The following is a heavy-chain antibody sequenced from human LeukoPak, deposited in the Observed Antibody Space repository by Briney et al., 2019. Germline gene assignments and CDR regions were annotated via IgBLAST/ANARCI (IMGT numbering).Heavy chain of an antibody. Sequence: PGGSLRLSCAASGFTFSSYWMSWVRQAPGKGLEWVANIKQDGSEKYYVASVKGRFTISRDNAKNSLYLQMNSLRAEDTAVYYCARLPRGRELLRFPYYFDYWGQGTLVTVSS. CDR3: ARLPRGRELLRFPYYFDY. V-gene: IGHV3-7*01. CDR2: IKQDGSEK. J-gene: IGHJ4*02. D-gene: IGHD1-26*01. CDR1: GFTFSSYW.